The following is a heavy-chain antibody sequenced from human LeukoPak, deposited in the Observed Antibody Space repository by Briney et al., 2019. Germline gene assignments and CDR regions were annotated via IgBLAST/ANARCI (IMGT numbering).Heavy chain of an antibody. CDR3: ARYMSYYNWNDAPNYYYYYYMDV. Sequence: GASVKVSCKASGYTFTSYAMNWVRQAPGQGLEWMGWINPNSGGTNYAQKFQGRVTMTRDTSISTAYMELSRLRSDDTAVYYCARYMSYYNWNDAPNYYYYYYMDVWGRGTTVTVSS. CDR2: INPNSGGT. J-gene: IGHJ6*03. CDR1: GYTFTSYA. V-gene: IGHV1-2*02. D-gene: IGHD1-1*01.